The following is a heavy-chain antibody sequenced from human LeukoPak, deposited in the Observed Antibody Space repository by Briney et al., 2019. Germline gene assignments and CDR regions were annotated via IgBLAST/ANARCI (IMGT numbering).Heavy chain of an antibody. CDR1: GGSISSYY. Sequence: SETLSLTCTVSGGSISSYYWIWIRQPPGKGLEWIGYIYYSGSTNYNPSLKSRVTISVDTSKNQFSLKLSSVTAADTAVYYCARDCSGTLRSSTSCLTDWGQGTLVTVSS. D-gene: IGHD2-2*01. CDR2: IYYSGST. J-gene: IGHJ4*02. CDR3: ARDCSGTLRSSTSCLTD. V-gene: IGHV4-59*01.